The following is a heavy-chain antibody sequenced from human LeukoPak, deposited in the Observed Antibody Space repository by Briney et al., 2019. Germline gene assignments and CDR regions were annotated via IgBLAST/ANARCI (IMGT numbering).Heavy chain of an antibody. J-gene: IGHJ4*02. CDR3: ARDGGDGDFDY. CDR1: GFTFSSYA. Sequence: PGGSLRLSCAASGFTFSSYAMTWVRQAPGEGLEWVSAISGSGGSTYYADSVKGRFTISRDNSKNTLYLQMNSLRAEDTAVYYCARDGGDGDFDYWGQGTLVTVSS. V-gene: IGHV3-23*01. CDR2: ISGSGGST. D-gene: IGHD3-16*01.